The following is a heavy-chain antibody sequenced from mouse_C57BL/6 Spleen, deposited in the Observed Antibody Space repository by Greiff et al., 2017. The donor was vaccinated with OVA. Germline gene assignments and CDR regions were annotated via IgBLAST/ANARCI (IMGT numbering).Heavy chain of an antibody. D-gene: IGHD1-1*01. J-gene: IGHJ2*01. V-gene: IGHV1-15*01. Sequence: QVQLKESGAELVRPGASVTLSCKASGYTFTDYEMHWVKQTPVHGLEWIGAIDPETGGTAYNQKFKGKAILTADKSSSTAYMELRSLTSEDSAVYYCTRFYVYWGQGTTLTVSS. CDR2: IDPETGGT. CDR1: GYTFTDYE. CDR3: TRFYVY.